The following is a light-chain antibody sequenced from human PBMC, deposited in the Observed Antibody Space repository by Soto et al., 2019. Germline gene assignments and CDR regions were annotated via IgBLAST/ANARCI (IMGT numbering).Light chain of an antibody. Sequence: EIVLTQSPGTLSLSPGERATLSCRASQSASSSYLVWHQQKPGQAPRLLIYAASRRATGIPDRFSGSGSGTDFTLTISRLEPEDFAVYYCQQYGSSPWTFGQGTKV. CDR3: QQYGSSPWT. CDR1: QSASSSY. CDR2: AAS. J-gene: IGKJ1*01. V-gene: IGKV3-20*01.